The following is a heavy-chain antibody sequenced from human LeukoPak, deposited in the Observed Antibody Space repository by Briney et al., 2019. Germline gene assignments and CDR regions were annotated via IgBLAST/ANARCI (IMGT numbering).Heavy chain of an antibody. CDR3: ARLGDAAVGTPSAFDI. V-gene: IGHV3-21*01. Sequence: GESLKISCAASGFTFSSYSMNWVRQAPGKGLEWVSSISSSSSYIYYADSVKGRFTISRDDAKNSLYLQMNSLRAEDTAVYYCARLGDAAVGTPSAFDIWGQGTMVTVSS. CDR2: ISSSSSYI. CDR1: GFTFSSYS. D-gene: IGHD6-13*01. J-gene: IGHJ3*02.